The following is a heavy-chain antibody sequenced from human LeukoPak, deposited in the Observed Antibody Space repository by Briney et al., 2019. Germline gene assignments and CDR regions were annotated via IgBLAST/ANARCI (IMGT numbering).Heavy chain of an antibody. V-gene: IGHV1-18*01. Sequence: GASVKVSCKASGYTFSDYAITWVRQAPGQGLEWMGWISSYNGNTNYAQKIQDRVTLTTDTSTGTAYMEVRSLRSDDTALYYCVRGPRCYDPVLDLWGQGTLVTVSS. CDR2: ISSYNGNT. D-gene: IGHD2-2*01. CDR1: GYTFSDYA. CDR3: VRGPRCYDPVLDL. J-gene: IGHJ5*02.